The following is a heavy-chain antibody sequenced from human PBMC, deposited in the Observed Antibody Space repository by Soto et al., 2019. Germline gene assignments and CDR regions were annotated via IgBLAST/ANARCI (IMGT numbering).Heavy chain of an antibody. CDR1: GLTFNSYA. D-gene: IGHD3-3*01. CDR3: AKDSRSLTRITIFGVDYMDV. V-gene: IGHV3-23*01. Sequence: EVQLLESGGGLVQPGGSLRLSCAASGLTFNSYAMSWVRQAPGKGLEWVAAISDRGGSTYYADSVKGRFTISRDNSKNTLYLQMISLRLEDTAVYYCAKDSRSLTRITIFGVDYMDVWGKGTTVTVSS. J-gene: IGHJ6*03. CDR2: ISDRGGST.